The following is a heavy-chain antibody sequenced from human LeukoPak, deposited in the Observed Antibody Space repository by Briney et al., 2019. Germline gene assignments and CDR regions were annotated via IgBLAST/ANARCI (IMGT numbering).Heavy chain of an antibody. D-gene: IGHD3-22*01. CDR1: GGSISSGSYY. V-gene: IGHV4-61*02. J-gene: IGHJ4*02. CDR3: ASYYYDSSGYYYY. CDR2: IYTSGST. Sequence: SETLSLTCTVSGGSISSGSYYWSWIRQPAGKGLEWIGRIYTSGSTNYNPSLKSRVTISVDTSKNQFSLKLSSVTAADTAVYYCASYYYDSSGYYYYWGQGPWSPSPQ.